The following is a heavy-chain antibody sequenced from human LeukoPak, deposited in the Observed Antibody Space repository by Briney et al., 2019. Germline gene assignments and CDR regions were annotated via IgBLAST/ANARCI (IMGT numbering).Heavy chain of an antibody. J-gene: IGHJ4*02. CDR1: GGSFSSSSYY. CDR2: INYSRST. V-gene: IGHV4-39*01. Sequence: PSETLSLTCTVSGGSFSSSSYYWGWIRQPPGKGLEWIGSINYSRSTYYNPSLKSRVTIAVDTSKNQFSLKLSSVTAADTAVYYCARLSDLGRWARFGELWCFDYWGQGTLVTVSS. CDR3: ARLSDLGRWARFGELWCFDY. D-gene: IGHD3-10*01.